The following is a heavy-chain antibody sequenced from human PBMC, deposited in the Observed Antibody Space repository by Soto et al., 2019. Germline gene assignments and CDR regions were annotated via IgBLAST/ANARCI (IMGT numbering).Heavy chain of an antibody. CDR2: VYVSDSET. Sequence: GESLKISCRGSGYYSSSYWIAWVRQMSGKGLEWVGSVYVSDSETKYSPSLQGQVTISADKYTNTAYLYWSSLKASDTAMYYCARRGTLSGRDAFDVWGEGTMVTVSS. CDR3: ARRGTLSGRDAFDV. CDR1: GYYSSSYW. V-gene: IGHV5-51*01. J-gene: IGHJ3*01. D-gene: IGHD5-12*01.